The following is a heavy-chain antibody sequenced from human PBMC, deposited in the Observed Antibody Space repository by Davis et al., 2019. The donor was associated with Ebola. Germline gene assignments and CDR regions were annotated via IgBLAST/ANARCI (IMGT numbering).Heavy chain of an antibody. V-gene: IGHV1-2*02. CDR2: INPNSGGT. Sequence: ASVKVSCKASGYTFTDYYLHWLRQAPGQGLEWMGWINPNSGGTKYAQKFQGRVTMTRDTSISTAYMELSRLRSDDTAVYYCARERGTRCTPTTDYGMDVWGQGTTVTVSS. CDR3: ARERGTRCTPTTDYGMDV. D-gene: IGHD1-26*01. J-gene: IGHJ6*02. CDR1: GYTFTDYY.